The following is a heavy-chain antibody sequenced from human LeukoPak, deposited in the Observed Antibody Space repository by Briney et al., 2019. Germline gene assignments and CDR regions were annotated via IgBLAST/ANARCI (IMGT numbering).Heavy chain of an antibody. D-gene: IGHD2-21*01. CDR3: ASRTYCGGDCHWYFDL. V-gene: IGHV3-23*01. CDR2: ISGSGGST. Sequence: GGSLRLSCAASGFTFSSYAMSWVRQAPGKGLEWVSAISGSGGSTYYADSVKGRFTISRDNSKNTLYLQMNSLRAEDTAVYYCASRTYCGGDCHWYFDLWGRGTLVTVSS. CDR1: GFTFSSYA. J-gene: IGHJ2*01.